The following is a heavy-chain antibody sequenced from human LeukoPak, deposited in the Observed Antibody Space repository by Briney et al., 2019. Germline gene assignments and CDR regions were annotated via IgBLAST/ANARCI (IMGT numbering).Heavy chain of an antibody. CDR1: GYTFTGYY. D-gene: IGHD3-3*01. CDR2: INPNSGGT. V-gene: IGHV1-2*02. J-gene: IGHJ4*02. CDR3: ARPYDFWSGLYYFDY. Sequence: ASVKVSCKASGYTFTGYYMHWVRQAPGQGLEWMGWINPNSGGTNYAQKFQGRVTMTRDTSISTAYMELSRLRSDDTAVYYCARPYDFWSGLYYFDYWGQGTLVTVSS.